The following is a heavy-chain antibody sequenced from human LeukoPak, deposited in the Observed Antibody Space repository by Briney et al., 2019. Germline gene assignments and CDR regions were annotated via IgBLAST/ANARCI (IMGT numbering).Heavy chain of an antibody. CDR1: GGSISSYY. CDR2: MYYSGST. J-gene: IGHJ4*02. D-gene: IGHD3-22*01. Sequence: SETLSLTCTVSGGSISSYYWSWIRQPPGKGLEWIGYMYYSGSTNYNPSLKSRVTISVDTSKNQFSLKLSSVTAADTAVYYCARGSRITMIVVLKRGYYFDYWGQGTLVTVSS. V-gene: IGHV4-59*12. CDR3: ARGSRITMIVVLKRGYYFDY.